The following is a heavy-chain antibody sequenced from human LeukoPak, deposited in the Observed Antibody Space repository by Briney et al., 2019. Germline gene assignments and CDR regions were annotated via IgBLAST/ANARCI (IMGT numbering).Heavy chain of an antibody. V-gene: IGHV4-4*08. CDR3: ASPRSGYRYTFDY. D-gene: IGHD3-22*01. Sequence: SDTLSLTCAVSAASISNYYWSWIRQAPGKGLEWIGYISTSGSTNYNPSLKSRVSISLDTSKNRFSLNLNFVTAADPAVYYCASPRSGYRYTFDYWGQGALVTVSS. CDR1: AASISNYY. J-gene: IGHJ4*02. CDR2: ISTSGST.